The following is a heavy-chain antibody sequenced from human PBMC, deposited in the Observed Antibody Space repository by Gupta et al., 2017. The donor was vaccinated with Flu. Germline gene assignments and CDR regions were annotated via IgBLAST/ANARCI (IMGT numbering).Heavy chain of an antibody. D-gene: IGHD6-13*01. V-gene: IGHV1-3*01. J-gene: IGHJ4*02. CDR1: GCTFRSYG. CDR2: INPGTGHT. Sequence: QVQIVPLGLTGTKPGSSVKVSCKASGCTFRSYGRQRVRQAPGQGSEWVGWINPGTGHTAYAQTFQDRVSITRNTSGSTAYMEMSSLRSEDAAVYSGTKVEGSSWYSYLDYWGQGTLVNFSS. CDR3: TKVEGSSWYSYLDY.